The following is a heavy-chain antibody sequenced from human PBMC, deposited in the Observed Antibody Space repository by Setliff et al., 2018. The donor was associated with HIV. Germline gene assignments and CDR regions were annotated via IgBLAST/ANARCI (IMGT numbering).Heavy chain of an antibody. J-gene: IGHJ4*02. Sequence: ASVKVSCKASGYTFTTYGISWVRQAPGHGLEWMGWISPNFGHTKYAQKFLDRVTMTIDTAASTAYMELSSLRSEDTAVYYCARAVATKNIRGEYYFDYWGQGTLVTVSS. V-gene: IGHV1-18*04. CDR1: GYTFTTYG. CDR3: ARAVATKNIRGEYYFDY. D-gene: IGHD3-16*01. CDR2: ISPNFGHT.